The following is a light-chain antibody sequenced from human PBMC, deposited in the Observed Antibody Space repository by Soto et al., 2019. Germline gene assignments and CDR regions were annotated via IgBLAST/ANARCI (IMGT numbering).Light chain of an antibody. V-gene: IGKV3-15*01. J-gene: IGKJ1*01. CDR3: QQYSEWLWT. CDR2: GAS. CDR1: QSLYSD. Sequence: EIVMTQFPVTLCVSPGERPTLSWRASQSLYSDLAWYQQKPGQAPRLLIYGASARATGISARFSGSGSETEFTLTISSLQSEDFALYYCQQYSEWLWTFGQGTKVDNK.